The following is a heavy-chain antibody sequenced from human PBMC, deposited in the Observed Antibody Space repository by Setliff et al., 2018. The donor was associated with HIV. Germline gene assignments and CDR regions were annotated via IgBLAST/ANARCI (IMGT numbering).Heavy chain of an antibody. CDR3: ARTLYSSFSSFDY. CDR1: GYTFAGYG. V-gene: IGHV1-18*01. J-gene: IGHJ4*02. Sequence: GASVKVSCKASGYTFAGYGIHWVRQAPGQGLEWVGWINIYTGDRTYADNFQYRVTMTADTSTSTVYMELRHLRSDDTAVYYCARTLYSSFSSFDYWGQGTLVTVSS. CDR2: INIYTGDR. D-gene: IGHD6-19*01.